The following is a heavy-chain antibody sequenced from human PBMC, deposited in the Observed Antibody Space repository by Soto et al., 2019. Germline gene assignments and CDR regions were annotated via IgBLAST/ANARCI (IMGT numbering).Heavy chain of an antibody. V-gene: IGHV1-58*01. CDR3: EANSPGLIEFDP. D-gene: IGHD2-15*01. CDR2: IVVGSGNT. Sequence: SVKVSCKASGFTFTSSAVQWVRQARGQRLEWIGWIVVGSGNTNYAQKFQERVTITRDMSTSTAYMELSSLRSEDTAAYYCEANSPGLIEFDPWGQGTLVTVS. J-gene: IGHJ5*02. CDR1: GFTFTSSA.